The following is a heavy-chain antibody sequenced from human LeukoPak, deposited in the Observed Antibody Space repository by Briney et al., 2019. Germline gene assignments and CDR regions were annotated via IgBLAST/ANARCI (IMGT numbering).Heavy chain of an antibody. J-gene: IGHJ4*02. CDR1: GFTSSSYA. D-gene: IGHD6-13*01. CDR3: AKAAAAPGFDL. CDR2: VSGSGDRM. V-gene: IGHV3-23*01. Sequence: GGSLRLSCAASGFTSSSYALNWVRQAPGKGLEWVATVSGSGDRMYHADSVKGRFTISRDNSKHTIYLQMNSLRAEDTALYYCAKAAAAPGFDLWGQGTLVTVSS.